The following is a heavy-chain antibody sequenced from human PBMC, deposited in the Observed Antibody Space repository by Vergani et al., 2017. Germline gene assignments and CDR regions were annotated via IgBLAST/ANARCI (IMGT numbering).Heavy chain of an antibody. CDR3: ARTTAAAGTVNYYYYMDV. CDR1: GYSFTSYW. Sequence: EVQLVQSGAEVKKPGESLKISCKGSGYSFTSYWIGWVRQMPGKGLEWMGVIYPGDSDTRYRPSFKGQVTISADKSISTAYLQWSSLKASDTAMYYCARTTAAAGTVNYYYYMDVWGKGTTVTVSS. CDR2: IYPGDSDT. V-gene: IGHV5-51*01. D-gene: IGHD6-13*01. J-gene: IGHJ6*03.